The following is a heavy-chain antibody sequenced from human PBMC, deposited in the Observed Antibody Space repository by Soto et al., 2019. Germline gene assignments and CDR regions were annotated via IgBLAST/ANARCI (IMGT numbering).Heavy chain of an antibody. CDR3: ASATLLPFDWLAS. V-gene: IGHV3-7*03. Sequence: GGSLRLPCAPSGNSFGSYWMSWVRQSPGKGLAWVANIIQDGSEKHYVDSVKGRFTFSRDNARNSVYLQMHSLRPENTAVYFCASATLLPFDWLASWGKGTLVTVSS. J-gene: IGHJ4*02. CDR1: GNSFGSYW. D-gene: IGHD2-21*01. CDR2: IIQDGSEK.